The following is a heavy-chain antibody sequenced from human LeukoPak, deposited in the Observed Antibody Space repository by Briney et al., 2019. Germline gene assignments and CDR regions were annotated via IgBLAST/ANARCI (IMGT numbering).Heavy chain of an antibody. V-gene: IGHV1-69*05. D-gene: IGHD3-3*01. CDR3: ARTRQFLEWVPDY. CDR1: GGTFSSYA. Sequence: ASVKVSCKASGGTFSSYAISWVRQAPGQGLEWMGGIIPIFGTANYAQKFQGRVTITTDESTSTAYMELSSLRSEDTAVYYCARTRQFLEWVPDYRGQGTLVTVSS. J-gene: IGHJ4*02. CDR2: IIPIFGTA.